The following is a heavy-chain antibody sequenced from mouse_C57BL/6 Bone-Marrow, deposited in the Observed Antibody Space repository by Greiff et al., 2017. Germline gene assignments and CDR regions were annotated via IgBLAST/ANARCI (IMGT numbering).Heavy chain of an antibody. V-gene: IGHV1-81*01. Sequence: VQLQQSGAELARPGASVKLSCKASGYTFTSYGISWVKQRTGQGLEWIGEIYPRSGNTYYNEKFKGKATLTADKSSSTAYMELRSLTSEDSAVYFCARRGNGYCGVAYWGQGTLVTVSA. J-gene: IGHJ3*01. CDR2: IYPRSGNT. D-gene: IGHD2-3*01. CDR1: GYTFTSYG. CDR3: ARRGNGYCGVAY.